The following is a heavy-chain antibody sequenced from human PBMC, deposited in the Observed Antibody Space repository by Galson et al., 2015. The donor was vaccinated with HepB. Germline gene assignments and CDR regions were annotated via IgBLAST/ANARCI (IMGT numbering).Heavy chain of an antibody. D-gene: IGHD3-10*01. Sequence: SVKVSCKASGYTFTSYYMHWVRQAPGQGLEWMGIINPSGGSTSYAQKFQGRVTMTRDTSTSTVYMELSSLRSEDTAVYYCASSYGSGSYYNVYYYGMDVWGQGTTVTVSS. CDR3: ASSYGSGSYYNVYYYGMDV. V-gene: IGHV1-46*01. CDR1: GYTFTSYY. J-gene: IGHJ6*02. CDR2: INPSGGST.